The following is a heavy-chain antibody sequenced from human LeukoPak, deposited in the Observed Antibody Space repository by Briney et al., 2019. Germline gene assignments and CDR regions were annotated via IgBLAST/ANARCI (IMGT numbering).Heavy chain of an antibody. CDR3: ARERTDGAVTKYYFDY. CDR1: GGSFSGYY. CDR2: INHSGST. V-gene: IGHV4-34*01. Sequence: SETLSLTCAVYGGSFSGYYWSWIRQPPGKGLEWIGEINHSGSTNYNPSLKSRVTISVDTSKNQFSLKLSSVTAADTAVYYCARERTDGAVTKYYFDYWGQGTLVTVSS. J-gene: IGHJ4*02. D-gene: IGHD4-17*01.